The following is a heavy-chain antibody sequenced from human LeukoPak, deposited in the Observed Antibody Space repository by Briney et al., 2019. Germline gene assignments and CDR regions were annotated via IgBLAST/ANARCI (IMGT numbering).Heavy chain of an antibody. CDR2: IYHSGST. J-gene: IGHJ3*02. CDR1: GGSISSSNW. D-gene: IGHD6-13*01. Sequence: SETLSLTCAVSGGSISSSNWWSWIRPPPGKGLEWIGEIYHSGSTYYNPSLKSRVTISVDTSKNQFSLKLSSVTAADTAVYYCATPDPLYSSSWYFGFSAFDIWGQGTMVTVSS. CDR3: ATPDPLYSSSWYFGFSAFDI. V-gene: IGHV4-4*02.